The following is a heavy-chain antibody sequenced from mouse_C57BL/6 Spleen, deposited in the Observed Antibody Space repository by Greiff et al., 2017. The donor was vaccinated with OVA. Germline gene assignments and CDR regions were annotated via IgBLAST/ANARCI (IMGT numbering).Heavy chain of an antibody. CDR3: ARWDYGYEFAY. D-gene: IGHD2-2*01. Sequence: EVQLQQSGPELVKPGASVKIPCKASGYTFTDYNMDWAKQSHGKSLEWIGDINPNNGGTIYNQKFKGKATLTVDKSSSTAYMELRSLTSEDTAVYYCARWDYGYEFAYWGQGTLVTVSA. J-gene: IGHJ3*01. CDR2: INPNNGGT. V-gene: IGHV1-18*01. CDR1: GYTFTDYN.